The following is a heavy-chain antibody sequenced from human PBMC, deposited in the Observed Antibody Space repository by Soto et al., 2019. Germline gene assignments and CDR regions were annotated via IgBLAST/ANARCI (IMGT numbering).Heavy chain of an antibody. CDR1: GGSFSGYY. J-gene: IGHJ4*02. CDR3: ARGLNYYGSGSSRFDY. CDR2: INNSGST. V-gene: IGHV4-34*01. D-gene: IGHD3-10*01. Sequence: QVQLQQWGAGLLKPSETLSLTCAVYGGSFSGYYWSWIRQPPGKGLEWIGEINNSGSTNYNPSLKSRVTISVDTSNNQFSLKLSSVTAADTAVYYCARGLNYYGSGSSRFDYWGQGTLVTVSS.